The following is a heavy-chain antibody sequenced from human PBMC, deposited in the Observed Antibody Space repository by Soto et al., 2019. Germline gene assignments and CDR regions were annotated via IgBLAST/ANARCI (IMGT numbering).Heavy chain of an antibody. V-gene: IGHV4-34*01. D-gene: IGHD3-10*01. CDR2: INHTGNT. CDR3: ERPGDYYHNWFDP. J-gene: IGHJ5*02. Sequence: QVQLQQWGAGLLKPTETLSLTCAVYNGSLSTYYWSWIRQPPGKGLEWIGEINHTGNTNYNPSLKRRVTMSVDTSKNPFTLKLTSVTAAETAVYYCERPGDYYHNWFDPWGQGTLVTVSS. CDR1: NGSLSTYY.